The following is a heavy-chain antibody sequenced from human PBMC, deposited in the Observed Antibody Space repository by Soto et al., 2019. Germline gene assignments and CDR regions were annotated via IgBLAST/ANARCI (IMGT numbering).Heavy chain of an antibody. D-gene: IGHD6-6*01. V-gene: IGHV3-33*01. Sequence: QVQLVESGGGVVQPGRSLRLSCAASGFTFSSYGMRWVRQAPGKGLEWVAVIWYDGSNKYYADSVKGRFTISRDNSKNTLYLQMNSLRAEDTAVYYCARDKTIAARRHGYFDYWGQGTLVTVSS. CDR2: IWYDGSNK. CDR1: GFTFSSYG. J-gene: IGHJ4*02. CDR3: ARDKTIAARRHGYFDY.